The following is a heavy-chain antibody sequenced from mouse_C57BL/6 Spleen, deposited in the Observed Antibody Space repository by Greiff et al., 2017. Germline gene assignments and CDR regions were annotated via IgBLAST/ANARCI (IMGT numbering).Heavy chain of an antibody. Sequence: VKLQESGAELVRPGTSVKVSCKASGYAFTNYLIEWVKQRPGQGLEWIGVINPGSGGTNYNEKFKGKATLTADKSSSTAYMQLSSLTSEDSAVYFCARSRGNSDYFDYWGQGTTLTVSS. CDR1: GYAFTNYL. J-gene: IGHJ2*01. D-gene: IGHD2-1*01. V-gene: IGHV1-54*01. CDR2: INPGSGGT. CDR3: ARSRGNSDYFDY.